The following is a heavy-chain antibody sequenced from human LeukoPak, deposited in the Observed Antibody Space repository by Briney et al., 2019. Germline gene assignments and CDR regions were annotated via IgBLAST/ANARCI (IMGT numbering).Heavy chain of an antibody. Sequence: SETLSLTCTVSGGSISSSSYYWGWIRQPPGKGLEWIGSIYYSGSTYYNPSLKSRVTMSVDTSKNQFSLKLSSVTAADTAVYYCARETAAPGRVYYYFYYYMDVWGKGTTVTVSS. CDR3: ARETAAPGRVYYYFYYYMDV. CDR1: GGSISSSSYY. CDR2: IYYSGST. D-gene: IGHD6-13*01. J-gene: IGHJ6*03. V-gene: IGHV4-39*07.